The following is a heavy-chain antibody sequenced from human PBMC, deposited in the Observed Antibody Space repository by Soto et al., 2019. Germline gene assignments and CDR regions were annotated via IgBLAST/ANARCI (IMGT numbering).Heavy chain of an antibody. CDR1: GFTFSGSA. V-gene: IGHV3-73*01. CDR2: IRSKANSYAT. Sequence: GGSLRLSCAASGFTFSGSAMHWVRQASGKGLEWVGRIRSKANSYATAYAASVKGRFTISRDDSKNTAYLQMNSLKTEDTAVYYCTRQLNYYDSRPFDYWGQGTLVTVSS. CDR3: TRQLNYYDSRPFDY. D-gene: IGHD3-22*01. J-gene: IGHJ4*02.